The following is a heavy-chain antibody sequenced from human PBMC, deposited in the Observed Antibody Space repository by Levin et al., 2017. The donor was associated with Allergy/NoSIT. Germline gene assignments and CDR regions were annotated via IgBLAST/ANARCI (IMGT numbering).Heavy chain of an antibody. CDR3: ASDTADYYDSSGYFRGVYFQH. CDR2: IYHSGST. CDR1: GGSISSSNW. J-gene: IGHJ1*01. Sequence: SCAVSGGSISSSNWWSWVRQPPGKGLEWIGEIYHSGSTNYNPSLKSRVTISVDKSKNQFSLKLSSVTAADTAVYYCASDTADYYDSSGYFRGVYFQHWGQGTLVTVSS. V-gene: IGHV4-4*02. D-gene: IGHD3-22*01.